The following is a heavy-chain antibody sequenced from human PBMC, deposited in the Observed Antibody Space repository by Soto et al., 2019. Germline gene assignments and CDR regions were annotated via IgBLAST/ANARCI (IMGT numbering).Heavy chain of an antibody. V-gene: IGHV4-39*01. CDR2: IYYSGNT. CDR1: GGSISSGTYY. J-gene: IGHJ4*02. D-gene: IGHD6-13*01. Sequence: QLQLQESGPGLVKPSETLSLTCTVSGGSISSGTYYWGWIRQPPGKGLEWIGTIYYSGNTFYNPSLKRRLAISVDTSKNQLSLHLYSVTAADTAVYYCASEAAVGTRGGECYFDYWGQGTLVTVSS. CDR3: ASEAAVGTRGGECYFDY.